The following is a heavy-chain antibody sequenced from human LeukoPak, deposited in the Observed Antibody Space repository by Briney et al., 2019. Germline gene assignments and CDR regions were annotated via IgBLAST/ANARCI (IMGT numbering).Heavy chain of an antibody. V-gene: IGHV3-7*01. D-gene: IGHD6-19*01. J-gene: IGHJ4*02. CDR2: IKEDRSEK. CDR3: ARDRAVAGLFDH. CDR1: GFTFSTYW. Sequence: GGCLRLSCAASGFTFSTYWMSWVRQAPGKGLEWVANIKEDRSEKNYEDSVKGRFTTSRDNTKNSVYLQMNSLRAEDTAVYYCARDRAVAGLFDHWGQGTVVTVSS.